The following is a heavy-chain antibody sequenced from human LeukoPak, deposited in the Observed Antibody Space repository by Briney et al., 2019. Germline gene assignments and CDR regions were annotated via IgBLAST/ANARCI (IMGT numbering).Heavy chain of an antibody. J-gene: IGHJ3*02. CDR3: ARKEWWDPRDAFDI. Sequence: VXQAPXXGLEWVXVISYDGSNKYYADSVKGRFTISRDNSKNTLYLQMNSLRAEDTAVYYCARKEWWDPRDAFDIWGQGTMVTVSS. V-gene: IGHV3-30*04. D-gene: IGHD2-15*01. CDR2: ISYDGSNK.